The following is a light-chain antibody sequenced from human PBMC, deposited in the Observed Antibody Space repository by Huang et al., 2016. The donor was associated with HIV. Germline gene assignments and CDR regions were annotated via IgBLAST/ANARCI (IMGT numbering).Light chain of an antibody. Sequence: DIQMTQSPSSLSASVGDRVTITCLASQSISSYLNWYQQKPGKAPNLLIDAASTLRSGVPSRFRGSGSGTDFTLTISCLQPEDFATYDCQQSYTTPRYTFGQGTKLEIK. CDR2: AAS. V-gene: IGKV1-39*01. J-gene: IGKJ2*01. CDR1: QSISSY. CDR3: QQSYTTPRYT.